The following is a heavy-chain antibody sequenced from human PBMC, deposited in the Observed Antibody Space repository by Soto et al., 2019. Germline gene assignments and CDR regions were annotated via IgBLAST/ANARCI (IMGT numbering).Heavy chain of an antibody. CDR2: IWYDGSNK. Sequence: GGSLRLSCAASGFTFSSYGMHWVRQAPGKGLEWVAVIWYDGSNKYYADSVKGRFTISRDNSKNTLYLQMNSLRAEDTAVYYCARSRDGYNYFDYWGQGTLVTVSS. J-gene: IGHJ4*02. CDR1: GFTFSSYG. CDR3: ARSRDGYNYFDY. V-gene: IGHV3-33*01. D-gene: IGHD5-12*01.